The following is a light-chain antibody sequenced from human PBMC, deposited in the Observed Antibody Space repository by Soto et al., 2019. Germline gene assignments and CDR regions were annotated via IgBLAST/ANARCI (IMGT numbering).Light chain of an antibody. Sequence: EIVLTQSPGTLSLSPGERATLSCRATQSVSSTYLAWFQQKPGQAPRLLIYGASIRATGIPDRFSGSGSGTAFTLTISSLQPEDIATYYCQNYYSAPRTFGQGTKVEIK. CDR1: QSVSSTY. CDR2: GAS. V-gene: IGKV3-20*01. J-gene: IGKJ1*01. CDR3: QNYYSAPRT.